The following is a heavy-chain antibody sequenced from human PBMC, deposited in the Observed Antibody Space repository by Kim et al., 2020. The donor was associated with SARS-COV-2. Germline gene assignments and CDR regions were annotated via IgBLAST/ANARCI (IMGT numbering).Heavy chain of an antibody. Sequence: GGSLRLSCAASGFTFSNFPMSWVRQAPEKGLEFVSSISPSSDATSYADSVRGRFIISRDNSETTLYLQLHTLRGDDTAIYYCVKGGLRSAFDFRGQGTLV. CDR2: ISPSSDAT. D-gene: IGHD5-12*01. V-gene: IGHV3-23*01. CDR1: GFTFSNFP. J-gene: IGHJ4*02. CDR3: VKGGLRSAFDF.